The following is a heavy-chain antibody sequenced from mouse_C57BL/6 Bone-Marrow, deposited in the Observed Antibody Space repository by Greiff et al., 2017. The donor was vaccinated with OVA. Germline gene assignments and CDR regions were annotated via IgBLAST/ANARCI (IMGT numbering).Heavy chain of an antibody. V-gene: IGHV1-50*01. CDR2: IDPSDSYT. Sequence: VQLQQSGAELVKPGASVKLSCKASGYTFTSYWMQWVKQRPGQGLEWIGEIDPSDSYTNYNQKFKGKATLTVDTSSSTAYMQLSSLTSEDSAVYYCARSYDGYYAGYAMDSWGQGTSVTVSS. J-gene: IGHJ4*01. CDR3: ARSYDGYYAGYAMDS. D-gene: IGHD2-3*01. CDR1: GYTFTSYW.